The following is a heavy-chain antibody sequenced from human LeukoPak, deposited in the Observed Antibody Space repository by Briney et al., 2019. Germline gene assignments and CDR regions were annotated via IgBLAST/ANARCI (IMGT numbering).Heavy chain of an antibody. CDR1: GFTFSDYY. J-gene: IGHJ6*03. D-gene: IGHD2-8*01. CDR2: ISHSGRAM. V-gene: IGHV3-11*01. CDR3: ARDSIVRGNIGNDMDV. Sequence: GGSLRLSCAASGFTFSDYYMSWIRQAPGKGLEWVSYISHSGRAMYYADSVKGRFTISRDNAKNSLYLQMNSRRAGDTAVYYCARDSIVRGNIGNDMDVWGKGTTVTVSS.